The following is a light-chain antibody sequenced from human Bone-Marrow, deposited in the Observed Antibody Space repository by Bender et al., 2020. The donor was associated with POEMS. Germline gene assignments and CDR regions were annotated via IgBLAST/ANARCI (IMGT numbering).Light chain of an antibody. CDR1: SGHSGNA. CDR3: QTWGAAVAIR. CDR2: VNSDGSH. J-gene: IGLJ2*01. Sequence: QLVLTQSPSASASLGASVKLTCTLNSGHSGNAIAWHQQQPGKGPRFLMNVNSDGSHTRGDGIHDRFSGSSSGAERYLTISNLQSEDEAEYYCQTWGAAVAIRFGGGTKLTVL. V-gene: IGLV4-69*01.